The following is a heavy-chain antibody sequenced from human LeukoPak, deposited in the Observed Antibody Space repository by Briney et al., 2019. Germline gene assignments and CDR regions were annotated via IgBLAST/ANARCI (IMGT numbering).Heavy chain of an antibody. J-gene: IGHJ4*02. Sequence: GASVKVSCKASGYTFSTYAMHWVRQAPGQRLEWMGWISGGNGNTKYSVKFQGRVTITRDTSANTAYMELRSLRSDDTAVYYCARSPLPHYYDSSGYFDYWGQGTLVTVSS. D-gene: IGHD3-22*01. V-gene: IGHV1-3*01. CDR1: GYTFSTYA. CDR2: ISGGNGNT. CDR3: ARSPLPHYYDSSGYFDY.